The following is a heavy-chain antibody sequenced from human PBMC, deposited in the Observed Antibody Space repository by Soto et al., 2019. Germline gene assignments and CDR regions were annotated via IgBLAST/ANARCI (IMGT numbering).Heavy chain of an antibody. V-gene: IGHV4-39*01. CDR1: GASISSSGYF. CDR2: IYYNGIT. J-gene: IGHJ6*02. Sequence: PSETLFLTCTVSGASISSSGYFWGWIRQPPGEALEWIGSIYYNGITYYNPSLKSRVTISVDTSRNYFSLSLSSVTAADTAIYSCARQGRVVGLPYYYYGMDVWGQWTTVTVSS. CDR3: ARQGRVVGLPYYYYGMDV. D-gene: IGHD2-15*01.